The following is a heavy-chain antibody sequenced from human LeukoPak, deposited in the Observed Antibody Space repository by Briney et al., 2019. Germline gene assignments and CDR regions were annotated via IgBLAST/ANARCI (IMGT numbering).Heavy chain of an antibody. Sequence: GESLRLSCAASGFSFSGYWMSWVRQAPGKGLEWVANIKEDGSEKYYVDSVKGRFTISRDNAKNSLYLQMNSLRAEDTAVYYCARTVLTAVSPEWGQGTLVTVSS. V-gene: IGHV3-7*01. CDR2: IKEDGSEK. CDR1: GFSFSGYW. J-gene: IGHJ4*02. CDR3: ARTVLTAVSPE. D-gene: IGHD4-17*01.